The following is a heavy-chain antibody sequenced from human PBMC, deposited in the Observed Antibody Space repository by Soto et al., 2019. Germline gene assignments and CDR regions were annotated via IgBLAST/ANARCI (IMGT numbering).Heavy chain of an antibody. CDR3: AKSTVLRFLGAFDI. CDR1: GFTFSSYG. Sequence: PGGSLRLSCAASGFTFSSYGMHWVRQAPGKGLEWVAVISYDGINKYYADSVKGRFTISRDNSKNTLYLQMNSLRAEDTAVYYCAKSTVLRFLGAFDIWGQGTMVTVSS. V-gene: IGHV3-30*18. D-gene: IGHD3-3*01. CDR2: ISYDGINK. J-gene: IGHJ3*02.